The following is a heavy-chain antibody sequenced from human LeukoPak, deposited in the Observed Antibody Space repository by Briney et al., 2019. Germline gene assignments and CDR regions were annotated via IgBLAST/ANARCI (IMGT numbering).Heavy chain of an antibody. D-gene: IGHD2-15*01. CDR1: GYTFTSYG. J-gene: IGHJ6*02. CDR3: ARDGVEGYCSGGSCYYYYGMDV. V-gene: IGHV1-18*01. CDR2: ISAYNGNT. Sequence: ASVKVSCKASGYTFTSYGISWVRQAPGQGLEWMGWISAYNGNTNYAQKLQGRVTMTTDTSTSTAYTELRSLRSDDTAVYYCARDGVEGYCSGGSCYYYYGMDVWGQGTTVTVSS.